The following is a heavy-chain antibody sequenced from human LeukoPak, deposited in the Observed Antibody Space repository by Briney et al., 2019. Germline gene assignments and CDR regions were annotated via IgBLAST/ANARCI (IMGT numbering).Heavy chain of an antibody. CDR2: IIPIFGTA. CDR1: GYTFTSYA. Sequence: SVKVSCKASGYTFTSYAMHWVRQAPGQGLEWMGGIIPIFGTANYAQKFQGRVTITADESTSTAYMELSSLRSEDTAVYYCASPPLYCSSTSCYSRDYFDYWGQGTLVTVSS. CDR3: ASPPLYCSSTSCYSRDYFDY. V-gene: IGHV1-69*13. D-gene: IGHD2-2*02. J-gene: IGHJ4*02.